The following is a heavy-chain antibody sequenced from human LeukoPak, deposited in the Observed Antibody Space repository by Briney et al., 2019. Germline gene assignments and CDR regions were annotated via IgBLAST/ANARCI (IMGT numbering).Heavy chain of an antibody. V-gene: IGHV1-46*01. CDR1: GYTFTSYY. D-gene: IGHD6-13*01. CDR2: INPSGGNT. Sequence: PGASVKVSCKASGYTFTSYYMHWVRQAPGQGLEWMGIINPSGGNTNYAQKLQGRVTMTTDTSTSTAYMELRSLRSDDTAVYYCAREGYSSSWYTPPFDYWGQGTLVTVSS. J-gene: IGHJ4*02. CDR3: AREGYSSSWYTPPFDY.